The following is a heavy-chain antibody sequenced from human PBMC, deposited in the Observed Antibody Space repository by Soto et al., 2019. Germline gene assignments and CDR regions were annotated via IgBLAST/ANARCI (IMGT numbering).Heavy chain of an antibody. CDR2: ISSSSSTI. CDR3: ARDLLGLRYYYMDV. Sequence: PGGSLRLSCAASGFTFSSYSMNWVRQAPGKGLEWVSYISSSSSTIYYADSVKGRFTISRDNAKNSLYLQMNSLRAEDTAVYYCARDLLGLRYYYMDVWGKGTTVTVSS. CDR1: GFTFSSYS. V-gene: IGHV3-48*01. D-gene: IGHD4-17*01. J-gene: IGHJ6*03.